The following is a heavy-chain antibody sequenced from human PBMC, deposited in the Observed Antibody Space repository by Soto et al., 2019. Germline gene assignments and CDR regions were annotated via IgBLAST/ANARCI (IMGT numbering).Heavy chain of an antibody. J-gene: IGHJ3*02. CDR3: ARDPDYDFWSGYKNDDAFDI. Sequence: QVQLQESGPGLVKPSQTLSLTCTVSGGSISSGGYYWSWIRQHPGKGLEWIGYIYYSGSTYYNPALKSRVTISVDTSKNQFSLKLSSVTAADTAVYYCARDPDYDFWSGYKNDDAFDIWGQGTMVTVSS. V-gene: IGHV4-31*03. D-gene: IGHD3-3*01. CDR1: GGSISSGGYY. CDR2: IYYSGST.